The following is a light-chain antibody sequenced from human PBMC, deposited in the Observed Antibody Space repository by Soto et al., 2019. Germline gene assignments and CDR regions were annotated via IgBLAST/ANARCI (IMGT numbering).Light chain of an antibody. J-gene: IGKJ4*01. CDR3: QQRSNWLT. Sequence: EIVLTQSPGTLSSSPGERATLSCRASQSVSSSHLAWYQQKPGQAPRLLIYGASSRATGIPDRFSGSGSGTDFTLTISRLEPEDFAVYYCQQRSNWLTFGGGTKVEIK. CDR2: GAS. V-gene: IGKV3D-20*02. CDR1: QSVSSSH.